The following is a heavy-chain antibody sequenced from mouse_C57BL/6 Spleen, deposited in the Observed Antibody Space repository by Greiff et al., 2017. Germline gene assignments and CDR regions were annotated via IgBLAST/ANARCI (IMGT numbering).Heavy chain of an antibody. J-gene: IGHJ3*01. CDR3: ARGLRRGFAY. Sequence: EVKLMESGGGLVKPGGSLKLSCAASGFTFSSYAMSWVRQTPEKRLEWVATISDGGSYTYYPDNVKGRFTISRDNAKNNLYLQMSHLKSEDTAMYYCARGLRRGFAYWGQGTLVTVSA. CDR2: ISDGGSYT. CDR1: GFTFSSYA. V-gene: IGHV5-4*03. D-gene: IGHD2-12*01.